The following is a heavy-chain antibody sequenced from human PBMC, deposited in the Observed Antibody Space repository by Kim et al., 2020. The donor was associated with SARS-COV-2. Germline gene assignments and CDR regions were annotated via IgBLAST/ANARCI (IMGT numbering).Heavy chain of an antibody. V-gene: IGHV4-31*03. Sequence: SETLSLTCTVSGGSISSGGYYWSWIRQHPGKGLEWIGYIYYSGSTYYNPSLKSRVTISVDTSKNQFSLKLSSVTAADTAGYYCARGRLTIFGVVDSFDYWGQGTLVTVSS. J-gene: IGHJ4*02. D-gene: IGHD3-3*01. CDR1: GGSISSGGYY. CDR2: IYYSGST. CDR3: ARGRLTIFGVVDSFDY.